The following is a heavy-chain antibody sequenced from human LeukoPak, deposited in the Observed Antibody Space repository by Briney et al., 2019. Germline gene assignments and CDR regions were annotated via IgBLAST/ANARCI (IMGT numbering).Heavy chain of an antibody. J-gene: IGHJ4*02. CDR1: GFTFSSYW. V-gene: IGHV3-74*01. CDR2: INSDGSST. Sequence: GGSLRLSCAASGFTFSSYWMHWVRQAPGKGLVWVSRINSDGSSTSYADSVKGRFTISRDNAKNTLYLQMNSLRAEDTAVYYCANEERRSSSWYEGFDYWGQGTLVTVSS. CDR3: ANEERRSSSWYEGFDY. D-gene: IGHD6-13*01.